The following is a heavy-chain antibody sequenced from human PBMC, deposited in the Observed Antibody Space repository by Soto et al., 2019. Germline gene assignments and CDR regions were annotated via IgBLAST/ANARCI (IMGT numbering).Heavy chain of an antibody. CDR1: GFTFSSYW. V-gene: IGHV3-74*01. Sequence: EVQLVESGGGLVQPGGSLRLSCAASGFTFSSYWMYWVRQAPGKGLVWVSRINSDGSSTSYAESVKGRFTISRDNAKNTLYLQMNSLRAEDTAVYYCAREPYCSSTSCRYYYYYGMDVWGQGTTVTVSS. CDR3: AREPYCSSTSCRYYYYYGMDV. CDR2: INSDGSST. J-gene: IGHJ6*02. D-gene: IGHD2-2*01.